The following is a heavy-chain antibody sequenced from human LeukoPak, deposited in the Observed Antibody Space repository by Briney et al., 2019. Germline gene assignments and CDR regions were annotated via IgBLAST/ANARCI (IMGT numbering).Heavy chain of an antibody. CDR2: IYHSGST. CDR1: GGSISSSNW. J-gene: IGHJ5*02. D-gene: IGHD3-10*01. Sequence: SETLSLTCAVSGGSISSSNWWSWVRQPPGKGLEWIGEIYHSGSTNYNPSLKSRVTISVDTSKNQFSLKLSSVTAADTAVYYCARLNYYGSGSYYNEDWFDPWGQGTLVTVSS. CDR3: ARLNYYGSGSYYNEDWFDP. V-gene: IGHV4-4*02.